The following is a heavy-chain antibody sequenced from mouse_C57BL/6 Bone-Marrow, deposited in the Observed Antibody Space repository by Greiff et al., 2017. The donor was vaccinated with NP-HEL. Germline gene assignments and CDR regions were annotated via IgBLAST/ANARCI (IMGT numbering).Heavy chain of an antibody. CDR3: ARNPYCFYYGG. J-gene: IGHJ1*03. V-gene: IGHV1-19*01. CDR2: INPYNGGT. D-gene: IGHD1-1*01. CDR1: GYTFTDYY. Sequence: VQLQQSGPVLVKPGASVKMSCKASGYTFTDYYMNWVKQSHGKSLEWIGAINPYNGGTSYNEKFKGKVTLTVDKSSSTAYMELNSLTSEDSAVYYCARNPYCFYYGGRGTALTVT.